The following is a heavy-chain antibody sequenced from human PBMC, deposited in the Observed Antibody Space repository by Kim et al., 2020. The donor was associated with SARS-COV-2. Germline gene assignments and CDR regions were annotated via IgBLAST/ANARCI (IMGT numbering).Heavy chain of an antibody. CDR1: GGSISSYY. V-gene: IGHV4-59*01. J-gene: IGHJ4*02. Sequence: SETLSLTCTVSGGSISSYYWSWIRQPPGKGLEWIGYIYYSGSTNYNPSLKSRVTISVDTSKNQFSLKLSSVTAADTAVYYCASSRFGESLFAYWGQGTLVTVSS. CDR3: ASSRFGESLFAY. D-gene: IGHD3-10*01. CDR2: IYYSGST.